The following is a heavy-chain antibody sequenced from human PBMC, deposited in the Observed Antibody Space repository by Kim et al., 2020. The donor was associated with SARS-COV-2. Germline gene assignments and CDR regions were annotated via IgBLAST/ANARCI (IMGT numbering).Heavy chain of an antibody. J-gene: IGHJ4*02. V-gene: IGHV3-53*04. CDR3: ARMSGYSYGYFDY. Sequence: GGSLRLSCAASGFTVSSNYMSWVRQAPGKGLEWVSVIYSGGSTYYADSVKGRFTISRHHSKNTLYLQMNSLRAEDTAVYYCARMSGYSYGYFDYWGQGTL. CDR1: GFTVSSNY. D-gene: IGHD5-18*01. CDR2: IYSGGST.